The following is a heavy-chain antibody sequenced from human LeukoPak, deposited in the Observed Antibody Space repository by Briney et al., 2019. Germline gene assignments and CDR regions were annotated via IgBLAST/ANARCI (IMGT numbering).Heavy chain of an antibody. Sequence: PGGSLRLSCAASGFTFSSYAMHWVRQAPGKGLEWVAVISYDGSNKYYADSVKGRFTISRDNSKNTLYLQMNSLRAEDTAVYYCARDAGDGYNQGYFDYWGQGTLVTVSS. CDR1: GFTFSSYA. CDR3: ARDAGDGYNQGYFDY. CDR2: ISYDGSNK. J-gene: IGHJ4*02. D-gene: IGHD5-24*01. V-gene: IGHV3-30-3*01.